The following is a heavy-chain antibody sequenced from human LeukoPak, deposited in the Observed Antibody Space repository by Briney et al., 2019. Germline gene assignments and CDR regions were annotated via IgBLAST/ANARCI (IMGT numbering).Heavy chain of an antibody. CDR2: IFYSGST. J-gene: IGHJ5*02. V-gene: IGHV4-31*03. Sequence: SSQTLSLTCTVSGGSIISGGYYWSWIRQHPGKGLESIGFIFYSGSTYYNPSLKSRVTIPVDTSKNQFSLNLNSVTAADTAVYYCARVRYSNSAAPWFDPWGQGTLVTVSS. CDR1: GGSIISGGYY. D-gene: IGHD6-6*01. CDR3: ARVRYSNSAAPWFDP.